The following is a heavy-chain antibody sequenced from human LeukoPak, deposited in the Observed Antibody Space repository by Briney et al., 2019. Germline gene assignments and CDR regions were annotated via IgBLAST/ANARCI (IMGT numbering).Heavy chain of an antibody. V-gene: IGHV4-39*07. Sequence: SETLSLTCTVSVDSISSNYYYWGWIRQPPGKGLEWIGEINHSGSTNYNPSLKNRVTISVDTSKNQFSLKLSSVTAADTAVYYCARGIQLWFNYYYYYMDVWGKGTTVTISS. CDR3: ARGIQLWFNYYYYYMDV. D-gene: IGHD5-18*01. CDR1: VDSISSNYYY. CDR2: INHSGST. J-gene: IGHJ6*03.